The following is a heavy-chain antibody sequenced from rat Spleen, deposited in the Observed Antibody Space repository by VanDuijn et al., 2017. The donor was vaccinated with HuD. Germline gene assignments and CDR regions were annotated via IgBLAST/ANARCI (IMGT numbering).Heavy chain of an antibody. V-gene: IGHV5-31*01. D-gene: IGHD1-2*01. CDR3: ARTSYYYSSYAYWYFDF. J-gene: IGHJ1*01. CDR1: GFTFNNYW. Sequence: EVQLVESGGGLVQPGRSLKLSCVASGFTFNNYWMTWIRQAPGKGLEWVASITNTGRNTYYPDSVKGRFTISRDNAKNTLYLQLNSLKSEDTAIYYCARTSYYYSSYAYWYFDFWGPGTMVTVSS. CDR2: ITNTGRNT.